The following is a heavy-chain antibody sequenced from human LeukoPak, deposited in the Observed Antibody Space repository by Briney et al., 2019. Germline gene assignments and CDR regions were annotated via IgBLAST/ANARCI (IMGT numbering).Heavy chain of an antibody. CDR3: ARKGGSGSYYKVYYYYGMDV. CDR2: ISSSGSTI. V-gene: IGHV3-48*03. CDR1: GFTFSSYE. J-gene: IGHJ6*02. D-gene: IGHD3-10*01. Sequence: PGGSLRLSCAASGFTFSSYEMNWVRQAPGKGLEWVSYISSSGSTIYYADSVKGRSTISRDNAKNSLYLQMNSLRAEDTAVYYCARKGGSGSYYKVYYYYGMDVWGQGTTVTVSS.